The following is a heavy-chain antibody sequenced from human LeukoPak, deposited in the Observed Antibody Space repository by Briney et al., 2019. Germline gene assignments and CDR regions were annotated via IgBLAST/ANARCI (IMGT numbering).Heavy chain of an antibody. J-gene: IGHJ4*02. D-gene: IGHD6-19*01. V-gene: IGHV3-30*03. Sequence: GGSLRLSCAASGFTFSSYGMHWVRQAPGKGLEWVAVISYDGSDKYYADSVKGRFTISRDNSKNTLYLQMNSLRAEDTAVYYCARVGAVAGKGLDYWGQGTLVTVSS. CDR1: GFTFSSYG. CDR3: ARVGAVAGKGLDY. CDR2: ISYDGSDK.